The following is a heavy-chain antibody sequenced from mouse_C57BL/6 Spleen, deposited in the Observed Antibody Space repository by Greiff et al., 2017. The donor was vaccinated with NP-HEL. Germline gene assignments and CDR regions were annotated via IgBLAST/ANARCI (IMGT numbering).Heavy chain of an antibody. CDR3: ARAGDMSFDY. CDR2: IDPSDSYT. CDR1: GYTFTSYW. D-gene: IGHD2-3*01. Sequence: QVQLQQPGAELVMPGASVKLSCKASGYTFTSYWMHWVKQRPGQGLEWIGEIDPSDSYTNYNQKFKGKSTLTVDKSSSTAYMQLSSLTSEDSAVYYCARAGDMSFDYWGQGTTLTVSS. V-gene: IGHV1-69*01. J-gene: IGHJ2*01.